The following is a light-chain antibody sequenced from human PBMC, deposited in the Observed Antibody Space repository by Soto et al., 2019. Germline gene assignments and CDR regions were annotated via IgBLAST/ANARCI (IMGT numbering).Light chain of an antibody. CDR1: QRCSSSY. CDR3: QQYGSSFT. J-gene: IGKJ3*01. V-gene: IGKV3-20*01. CDR2: GAS. Sequence: EIVLTQSPGTLSLSPGERATLSCTASQRCSSSYLAWDQQKPCQAPRLLIYGASSRATGIPDRFSGSGYGTDFTITISRMEPEECAVYSCQQYGSSFTFGTGTTVAIK.